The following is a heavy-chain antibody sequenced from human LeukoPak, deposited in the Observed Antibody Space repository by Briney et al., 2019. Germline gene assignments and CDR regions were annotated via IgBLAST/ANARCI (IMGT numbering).Heavy chain of an antibody. CDR2: INPNSGDT. J-gene: IGHJ3*02. D-gene: IGHD3-22*01. CDR3: ASLKNYYDSSGYLVTDAFDI. CDR1: GYTFTGYY. Sequence: ASVKVSCKASGYTFTGYYMHWVRQAPGQGLEWMGWINPNSGDTNYAQKLQGRVTMTTDTSTSTAYMELRSLRSDDTAVYYCASLKNYYDSSGYLVTDAFDIWGQGTMVTVSS. V-gene: IGHV1-2*02.